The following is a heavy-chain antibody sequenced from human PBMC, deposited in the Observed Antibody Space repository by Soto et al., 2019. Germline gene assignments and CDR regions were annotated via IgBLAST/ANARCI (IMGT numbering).Heavy chain of an antibody. CDR3: ERESYYDILTGTRGAFDI. V-gene: IGHV4-59*01. J-gene: IGHJ3*02. CDR2: IYYSGIT. Sequence: SETLSLTCTVSGGSISSYYWSWIRQTPGKGLEWIGYIYYSGITKYNPSLGSRATTSVDTSKNQFSLKLSSVTAADTAVYYCERESYYDILTGTRGAFDIWGQGTMVTVSS. CDR1: GGSISSYY. D-gene: IGHD3-9*01.